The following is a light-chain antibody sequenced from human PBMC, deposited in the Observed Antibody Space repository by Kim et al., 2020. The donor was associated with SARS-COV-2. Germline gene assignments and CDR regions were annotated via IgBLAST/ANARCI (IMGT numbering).Light chain of an antibody. V-gene: IGKV3-15*01. CDR2: GAS. J-gene: IGKJ2*01. CDR3: QQYHNWPYT. Sequence: VSPGERGTLSCRASQSVTKNLAWYQQKPGQAPRLLIYGASTRATGIPATLSGSGSGTEFTLTISSLQSEDFAVYYCQQYHNWPYTFGQGTKLEI. CDR1: QSVTKN.